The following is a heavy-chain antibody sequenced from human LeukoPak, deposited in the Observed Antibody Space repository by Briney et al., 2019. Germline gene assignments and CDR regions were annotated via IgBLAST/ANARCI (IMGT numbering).Heavy chain of an antibody. Sequence: GGSLRLSCAASGFTFYDYYMSWIRQAPGKGLEWVSYISGSGSTIYYADSVKGRFTISRDNAKKSVYLQMNSLRAEDTAVYYCARDRTFSYGSGPGYWGQGTTVTVSS. CDR3: ARDRTFSYGSGPGY. CDR2: ISGSGSTI. CDR1: GFTFYDYY. D-gene: IGHD3-10*01. V-gene: IGHV3-11*01. J-gene: IGHJ6*02.